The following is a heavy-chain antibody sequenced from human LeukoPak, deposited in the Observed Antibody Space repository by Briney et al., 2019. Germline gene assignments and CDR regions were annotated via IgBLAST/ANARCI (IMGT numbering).Heavy chain of an antibody. V-gene: IGHV4-39*01. Sequence: PSETLSLTCTVSGGSISTSNYYWGWIRQPPGKGLEWIGSIYYSGSTYFNPSLKSRVTISVDTSKNQFSLKLSSVTAADTAVYYCASETRAGQWEKFGAPPPNWGQGTLVTVSS. CDR2: IYYSGST. CDR3: ASETRAGQWEKFGAPPPN. D-gene: IGHD3-10*01. J-gene: IGHJ4*02. CDR1: GGSISTSNYY.